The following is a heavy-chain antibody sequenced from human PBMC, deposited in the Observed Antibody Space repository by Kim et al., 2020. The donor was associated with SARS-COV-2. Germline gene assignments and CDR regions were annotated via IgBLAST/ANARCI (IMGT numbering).Heavy chain of an antibody. D-gene: IGHD1-26*01. CDR3: ARDSPYSGSYWGYYYVMDV. V-gene: IGHV1-69*13. Sequence: SVKVSCKASGGTFSSYAISWVRQAPGQGLEWMGGIIPIFGTANYAQKFQGRVTITADESTSTAYMELSSLRSEDTAVYYCARDSPYSGSYWGYYYVMDVWVQGTAVTVAS. CDR2: IIPIFGTA. CDR1: GGTFSSYA. J-gene: IGHJ6*02.